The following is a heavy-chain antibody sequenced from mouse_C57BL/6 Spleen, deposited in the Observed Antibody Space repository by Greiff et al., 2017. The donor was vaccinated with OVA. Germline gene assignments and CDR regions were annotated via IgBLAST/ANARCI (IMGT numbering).Heavy chain of an antibody. V-gene: IGHV1-47*01. Sequence: VKLMESGAELVKPGASVKMSCKASGYTFTTYPIEWMKQNHGKSLEWIGNFHPYNDDTKYNEKFKGKATLTVEKSSSTVYLELSRLTSDDSAVYYCARNAYGYDSAWFAYWGQGTLVTVSA. CDR2: FHPYNDDT. CDR1: GYTFTTYP. D-gene: IGHD2-2*01. J-gene: IGHJ3*01. CDR3: ARNAYGYDSAWFAY.